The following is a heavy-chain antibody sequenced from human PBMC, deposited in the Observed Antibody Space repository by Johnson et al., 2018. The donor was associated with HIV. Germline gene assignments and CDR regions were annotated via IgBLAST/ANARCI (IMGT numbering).Heavy chain of an antibody. J-gene: IGHJ3*01. CDR2: ISYDGSNK. CDR1: GFTFSSYA. Sequence: QVQLVESGGGVVQPGRSLRLSCAASGFTFSSYAMHWVRQAPGKGLEWVAVISYDGSNKYYADSVKGRFTISRDNSKNTLYLQMNSLRAEDTAVYYCARDPGPGSSSHERSWGGFDLWGQGTKVTVSS. CDR3: ARDPGPGSSSHERSWGGFDL. D-gene: IGHD6-6*01. V-gene: IGHV3-30*04.